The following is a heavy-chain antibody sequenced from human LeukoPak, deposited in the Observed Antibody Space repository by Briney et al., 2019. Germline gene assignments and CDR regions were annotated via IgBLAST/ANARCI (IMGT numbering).Heavy chain of an antibody. Sequence: PGGSLRLSCTASGFIFSSHSMNWVRQAPGKGLEWVSSINSSSSYIYYADSVKGRFTISRDNAKNSLYMQMNSLRAEDTAVYYSARVTYGGSSYALDYWGQGTLVTVSS. CDR2: INSSSSYI. J-gene: IGHJ4*02. CDR3: ARVTYGGSSYALDY. V-gene: IGHV3-21*01. CDR1: GFIFSSHS. D-gene: IGHD4-23*01.